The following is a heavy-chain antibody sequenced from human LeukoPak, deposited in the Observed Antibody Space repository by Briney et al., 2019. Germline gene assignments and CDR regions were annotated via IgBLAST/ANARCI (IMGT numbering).Heavy chain of an antibody. CDR1: GFTFCDYA. D-gene: IGHD6-19*01. J-gene: IGHJ4*02. CDR2: IRSKAYGGTT. CDR3: TRGPSDVAVADIFDY. Sequence: PGGSLRLSCTASGFTFCDYAMSWFRQAPGKGLEWVGFIRSKAYGGTTEYAASVKGRFTISRDDSKSIAYLQMNSLKTEDTAVYYCTRGPSDVAVADIFDYWGQGTLVTVSS. V-gene: IGHV3-49*03.